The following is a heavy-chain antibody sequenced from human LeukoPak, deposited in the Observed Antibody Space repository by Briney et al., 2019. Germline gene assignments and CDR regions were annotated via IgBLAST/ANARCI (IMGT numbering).Heavy chain of an antibody. CDR1: GGSISNTNW. V-gene: IGHV4-4*02. Sequence: PSGTLSLTCGVSGGSISNTNWWTWVRQPPGKGLEWIGEVNLQGSTNYNPSLKSRVAISVDKSENHISLKLTSVTAADTAVYYCARLGYGDYPNWFDPWGQGTLVTVSS. D-gene: IGHD4-17*01. J-gene: IGHJ5*02. CDR2: VNLQGST. CDR3: ARLGYGDYPNWFDP.